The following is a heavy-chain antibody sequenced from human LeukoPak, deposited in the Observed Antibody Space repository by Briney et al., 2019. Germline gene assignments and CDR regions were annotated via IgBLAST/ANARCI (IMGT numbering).Heavy chain of an antibody. J-gene: IGHJ3*02. CDR1: GGTFSSYA. Sequence: SVKVSCKASGGTFSSYAISWVRQAPGQGLEWMGGIIPIFGTANYAQKFQGRVTITADKSTSTAYMELSSLRSEDTAVYYCARSLVEWELLARNAFDIWGRGTMVTVSS. CDR2: IIPIFGTA. V-gene: IGHV1-69*06. D-gene: IGHD1-26*01. CDR3: ARSLVEWELLARNAFDI.